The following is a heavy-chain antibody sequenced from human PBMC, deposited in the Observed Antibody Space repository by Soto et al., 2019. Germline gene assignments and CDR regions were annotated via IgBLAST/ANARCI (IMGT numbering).Heavy chain of an antibody. J-gene: IGHJ6*03. D-gene: IGHD2-2*01. Sequence: QVQLVQSGAEVKKPGASVKVSCKASGYTFTSYGISWVRQAPGQGLEWMGWISAYNGNTNYAQKLQGRVTMTTDTTTSTDYMELRSMTSDDTAVYYCARLVGYCSSTSCFYYYYYYMDVWGKGTTVTVSS. CDR3: ARLVGYCSSTSCFYYYYYYMDV. CDR2: ISAYNGNT. V-gene: IGHV1-18*01. CDR1: GYTFTSYG.